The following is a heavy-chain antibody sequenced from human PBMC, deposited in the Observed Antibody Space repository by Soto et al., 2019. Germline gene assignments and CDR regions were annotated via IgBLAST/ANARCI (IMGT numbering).Heavy chain of an antibody. V-gene: IGHV4-39*01. CDR1: GGSISSSSYY. CDR2: IYYSGST. CDR3: ARMDNGATYQTSDF. D-gene: IGHD2-8*01. Sequence: SETLSLTCTVSGGSISSSSYYWGWIRQPPGKGLEWIGSIYYSGSTYYNPSLKSRVTISVDTSKNQFSLKLSSVTAADTAVYYCARMDNGATYQTSDFWGPGPLVTVSS. J-gene: IGHJ4*02.